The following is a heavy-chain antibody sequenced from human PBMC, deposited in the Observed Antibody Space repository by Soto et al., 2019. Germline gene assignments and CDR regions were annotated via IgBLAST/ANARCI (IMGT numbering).Heavy chain of an antibody. CDR2: ISYDGGSK. D-gene: IGHD3-22*01. CDR1: GFTFSTYG. CDR3: AQEQLAMTVVVADYFDS. Sequence: QVPLVESGGGVVQPGRSLRLSCAASGFTFSTYGIHWVRQAPGKGLEWVALISYDGGSKYYRDSVKGHFIISTDNSHNSVSLQMNSLRAADTAVYLCAQEQLAMTVVVADYFDSWGEGTLVTVSS. J-gene: IGHJ4*02. V-gene: IGHV3-30*18.